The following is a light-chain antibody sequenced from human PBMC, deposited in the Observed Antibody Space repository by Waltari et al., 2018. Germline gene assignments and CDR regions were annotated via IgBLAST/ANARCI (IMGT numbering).Light chain of an antibody. J-gene: IGKJ2*01. V-gene: IGKV1-39*01. CDR3: QQSYITPYT. CDR2: DAS. Sequence: DIQMTQSPSSLSASVGDRVTITCRASQTMSNYLNWYQHKPGKAPRLLIYDASSLESGVPSRFIGSGSGTEFTLTISSLEPEDFATYYCQQSYITPYTFGQGTNLEIK. CDR1: QTMSNY.